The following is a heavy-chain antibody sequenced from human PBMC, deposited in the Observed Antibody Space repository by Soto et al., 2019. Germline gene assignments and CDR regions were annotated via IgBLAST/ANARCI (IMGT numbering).Heavy chain of an antibody. CDR2: IIPIFGTA. CDR3: ARETGNYYDSSRYGMDV. D-gene: IGHD3-22*01. Sequence: GASVKVSCKASGGTFSSYAISWVRQAPGQGLEWMGGIIPIFGTANYAQKFQGRVTITADESTSTAYMELGSLRSEDTAVYYCARETGNYYDSSRYGMDVWGQGTTVTVSS. V-gene: IGHV1-69*13. CDR1: GGTFSSYA. J-gene: IGHJ6*02.